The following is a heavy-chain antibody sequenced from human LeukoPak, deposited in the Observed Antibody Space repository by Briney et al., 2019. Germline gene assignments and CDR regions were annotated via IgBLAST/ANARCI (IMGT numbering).Heavy chain of an antibody. D-gene: IGHD2-21*02. V-gene: IGHV3-7*03. CDR2: IKQDGSAK. J-gene: IGHJ4*02. Sequence: GGSLRHSCAASGFSFSTNWMDWIRQAPGKGLEWVANIKQDGSAKHYVDSVRGRFTISRDNAKDSLYLQMNSLTVEDTAVYYCAKEGDWTHEYWGQGTLVTVSS. CDR3: AKEGDWTHEY. CDR1: GFSFSTNW.